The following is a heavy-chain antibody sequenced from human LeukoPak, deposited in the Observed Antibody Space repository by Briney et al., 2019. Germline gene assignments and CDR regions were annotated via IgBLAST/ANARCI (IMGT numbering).Heavy chain of an antibody. V-gene: IGHV1-69*06. CDR2: IIPIFGTA. Sequence: SVKVSCKASGGTFSSYAISWVRQAPGQGLEWMGGIIPIFGTANYAQKFQGRVTITADKSTSTAYMELSSLRSEDTAVYYCARSSESYYYYDSSGYHFDYWGQGTLVTVSS. CDR1: GGTFSSYA. D-gene: IGHD3-22*01. CDR3: ARSSESYYYYDSSGYHFDY. J-gene: IGHJ4*02.